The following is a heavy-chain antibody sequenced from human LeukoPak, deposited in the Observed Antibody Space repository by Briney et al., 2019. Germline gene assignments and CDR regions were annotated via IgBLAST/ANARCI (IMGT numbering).Heavy chain of an antibody. J-gene: IGHJ6*02. CDR3: ARTHGGTSFYHYGVDV. CDR1: GGSVINTNW. Sequence: PSETLSLTCGVSGGSVINTNWWTWVRQPPGRGLEWIGEVHLDGRTNYNPSLESRLTMSVDVSENQVSLKLTSVTAADTAVYYCARTHGGTSFYHYGVDVWGQGTTVTVSS. D-gene: IGHD3-3*01. V-gene: IGHV4-4*02. CDR2: VHLDGRT.